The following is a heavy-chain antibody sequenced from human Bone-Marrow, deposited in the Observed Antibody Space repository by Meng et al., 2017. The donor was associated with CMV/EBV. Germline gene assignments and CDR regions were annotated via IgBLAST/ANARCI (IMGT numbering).Heavy chain of an antibody. CDR2: INPSDDT. V-gene: IGHV1-2*02. CDR1: GYTLTDYY. CDR3: ARSSGWSRFDH. D-gene: IGHD6-19*01. J-gene: IGHJ4*02. Sequence: HVQLVQPGAEVKKPGASVKASCKASGYTLTDYYIHWLRQAPGQWLEWMGWINPSDDTNYAQNFQGRVTMTRDMSINTVYMELSRLTSDDTAVYYCARSSGWSRFDHWGQGTLVTVSS.